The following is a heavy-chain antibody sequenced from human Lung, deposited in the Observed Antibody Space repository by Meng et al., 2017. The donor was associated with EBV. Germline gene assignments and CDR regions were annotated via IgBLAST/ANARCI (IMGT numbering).Heavy chain of an antibody. Sequence: QVQLVESGGGVVQPGRSLRLSCVAAGFTFSSYAMHWVRQAPGKGLEWVAVISYDGNTTFYVDSVKGRFTVSRDNSKNTLYLQMNSLRAEDTAVYYCAKNYGSGSYPSYNWFDPWGQGTLVTVSS. CDR3: AKNYGSGSYPSYNWFDP. CDR1: GFTFSSYA. J-gene: IGHJ5*02. CDR2: ISYDGNTT. D-gene: IGHD3-10*01. V-gene: IGHV3-30-3*01.